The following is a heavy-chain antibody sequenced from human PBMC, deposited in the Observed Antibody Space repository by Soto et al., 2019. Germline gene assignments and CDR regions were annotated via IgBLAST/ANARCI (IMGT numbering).Heavy chain of an antibody. CDR1: GGSISSGDYY. CDR3: AREEVYDFWSGYFGGGMDV. V-gene: IGHV4-30-4*01. J-gene: IGHJ6*02. Sequence: PSETLSLTCTVSGGSISSGDYYWGWIRQPPGKGLEWIGYIYYSGSTYYNPSLKSRVTISVDTSKNQFSLKLSSVTAADTAVYYCAREEVYDFWSGYFGGGMDVWGQGTTVTVSS. D-gene: IGHD3-3*01. CDR2: IYYSGST.